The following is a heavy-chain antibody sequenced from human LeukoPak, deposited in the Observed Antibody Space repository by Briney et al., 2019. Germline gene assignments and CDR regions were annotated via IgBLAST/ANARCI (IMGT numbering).Heavy chain of an antibody. CDR2: IIPFFAIT. V-gene: IGHV1-69*01. J-gene: IGHJ4*02. CDR1: GGTFSSYA. D-gene: IGHD3-3*01. CDR3: ATGSDLLDY. Sequence: SVKVSCKASGGTFSSYAITWVRQAPGQGLEWMGGIIPFFAITNYAQKFQGRVTITADESTSTAYMELRSLRSEDTAVYYCATGSDLLDYWGQGTLVTVSS.